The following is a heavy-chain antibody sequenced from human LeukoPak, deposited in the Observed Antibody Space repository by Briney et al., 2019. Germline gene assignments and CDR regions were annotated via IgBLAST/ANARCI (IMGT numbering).Heavy chain of an antibody. CDR3: ARSFSSRGVDP. CDR2: ISWNSRSI. Sequence: GGSLRLSCAASGFTFDDYAMHWVRQVPGRGLEWVSGISWNSRSIGYADSVRGRFTISRDNAKKSLYLQMTSLRAEDTAVYYCARSFSSRGVDPWGQGTWSPSPQ. CDR1: GFTFDDYA. V-gene: IGHV3-9*01. D-gene: IGHD6-13*01. J-gene: IGHJ5*02.